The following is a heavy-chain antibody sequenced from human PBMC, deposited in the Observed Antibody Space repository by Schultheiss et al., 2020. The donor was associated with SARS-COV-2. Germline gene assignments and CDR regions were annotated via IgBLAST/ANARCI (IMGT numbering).Heavy chain of an antibody. CDR2: ISSSTNYI. CDR3: ARDRSSPDLSVRYFDWPPKYYYGMDV. Sequence: GESLKISCAASGFTFSSYWMHWVRQAPGKGLEWVSSISSSTNYIYYADSVKGRFTISRDNAKNSLYLQMNSLRAEDTAVYYCARDRSSPDLSVRYFDWPPKYYYGMDVWGQGTTVTVSS. J-gene: IGHJ6*02. CDR1: GFTFSSYW. D-gene: IGHD3-9*01. V-gene: IGHV3-21*01.